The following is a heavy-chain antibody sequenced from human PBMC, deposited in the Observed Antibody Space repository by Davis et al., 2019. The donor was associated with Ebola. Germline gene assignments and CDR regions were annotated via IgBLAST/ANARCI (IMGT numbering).Heavy chain of an antibody. CDR3: AREGAYCSSTSCYVDY. CDR2: IIPIFGTA. V-gene: IGHV1-69*13. J-gene: IGHJ4*02. D-gene: IGHD2-2*01. Sequence: SVKVSCKASGGTFGSYAISWVRQAPGQGLEWMGGIIPIFGTANYAQKFQGRVTITADESTSTAYMELSSLRSEDTAVYYCAREGAYCSSTSCYVDYWGQGTLVTVSS. CDR1: GGTFGSYA.